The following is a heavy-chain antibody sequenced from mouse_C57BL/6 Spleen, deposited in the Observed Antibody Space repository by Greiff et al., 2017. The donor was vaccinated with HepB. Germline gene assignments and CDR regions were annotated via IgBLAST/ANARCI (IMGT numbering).Heavy chain of an antibody. D-gene: IGHD2-10*02. CDR1: GFTFSDFY. CDR2: SRNKANDYTT. Sequence: EVKLVESGGGLVQSGRSLRLSCATSGFTFSDFYMEWVRQAPGKGLEWIAASRNKANDYTTEYSASVKGRFIVSRDTSQSILYLQMNALRAEDTAIYYCARGMGSYWYFDVWGTGTTVTVSS. V-gene: IGHV7-1*01. J-gene: IGHJ1*03. CDR3: ARGMGSYWYFDV.